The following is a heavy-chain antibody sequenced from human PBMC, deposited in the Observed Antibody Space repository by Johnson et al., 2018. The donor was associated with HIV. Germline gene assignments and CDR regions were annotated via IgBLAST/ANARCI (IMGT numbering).Heavy chain of an antibody. CDR3: TTDPIAAAGPDAFDI. CDR2: IKSKSDGGTS. Sequence: VQLVESGGGLVKPGGSLRLSCAASGFTFNNAWMSWVHQAPGKGLAWVGRIKSKSDGGTSDYAAPVKARFTISRDDSKNTLYLQMNSLKTEDTAVYYCTTDPIAAAGPDAFDIWGQGTVVTVSS. CDR1: GFTFNNAW. J-gene: IGHJ3*02. V-gene: IGHV3-15*01. D-gene: IGHD6-13*01.